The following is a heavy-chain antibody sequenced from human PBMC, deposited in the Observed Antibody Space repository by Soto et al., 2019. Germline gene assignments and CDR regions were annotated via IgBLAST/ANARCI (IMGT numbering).Heavy chain of an antibody. CDR3: ARDWRGYSYGYYYYYGMDV. V-gene: IGHV4-59*01. J-gene: IGHJ6*02. Sequence: SETLSLTCTVSGGSISSYYWSWIRQPPGKGLEWIGYIYYSGSTNYNPSLKSRVTISVDTSKNQFSLKLSSVTAADTAVYYCARDWRGYSYGYYYYYGMDVWGQGTQVTVSS. CDR1: GGSISSYY. D-gene: IGHD5-18*01. CDR2: IYYSGST.